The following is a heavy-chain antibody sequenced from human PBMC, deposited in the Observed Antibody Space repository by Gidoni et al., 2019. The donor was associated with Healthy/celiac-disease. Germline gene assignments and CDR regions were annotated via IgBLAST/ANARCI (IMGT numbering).Heavy chain of an antibody. CDR2: ISGSGGST. D-gene: IGHD3-22*01. Sequence: EVLLLESGGGLVQPGGSLSHSCAASGFTFSSYAMRWVRQAPGKGLEWVSAISGSGGSTYYADSVKGRFTISRDNSKNTLYLQRNSLRAEDTAVYYCAKESLVVRNFDYWGQGTLVTVSS. V-gene: IGHV3-23*01. J-gene: IGHJ4*02. CDR1: GFTFSSYA. CDR3: AKESLVVRNFDY.